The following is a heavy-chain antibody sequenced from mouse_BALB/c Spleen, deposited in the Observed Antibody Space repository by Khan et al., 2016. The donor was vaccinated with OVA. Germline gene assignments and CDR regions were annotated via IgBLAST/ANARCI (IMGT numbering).Heavy chain of an antibody. CDR1: GFTFSTYG. J-gene: IGHJ3*01. CDR2: INSGGHYT. CDR3: ARLAYYYNSEGFAY. V-gene: IGHV5-6*01. Sequence: EVELVESGGDLVKPGGSLKLSCAASGFTFSTYGMSWVRQTPDKRLEWVATINSGGHYTFYIDSVMGRFTISRDNAKNTLYLQMSSLKSEDTAIYYCARLAYYYNSEGFAYWGQGTLVTVSA. D-gene: IGHD1-1*02.